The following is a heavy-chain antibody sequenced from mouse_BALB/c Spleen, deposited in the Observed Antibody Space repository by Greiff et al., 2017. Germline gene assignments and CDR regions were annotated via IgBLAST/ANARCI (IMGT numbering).Heavy chain of an antibody. CDR3: ARREAIYYGNYDYAMDY. Sequence: EVNLVESGGGLVKPGGSLKLSCAASGFAFSSYDMSWVRQTPEKRLEWVAYISSGGGSTYYPDTVKGRFTISRDNAKNTLYLQMSSLKSEDTAMYYCARREAIYYGNYDYAMDYWGQGTSVTVSS. CDR2: ISSGGGST. D-gene: IGHD2-1*01. CDR1: GFAFSSYD. J-gene: IGHJ4*01. V-gene: IGHV5-12-1*01.